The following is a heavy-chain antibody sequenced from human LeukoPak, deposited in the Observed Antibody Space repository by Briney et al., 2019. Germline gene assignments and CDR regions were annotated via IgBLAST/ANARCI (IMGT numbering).Heavy chain of an antibody. CDR1: GFIFSSYS. J-gene: IGHJ5*02. D-gene: IGHD6-13*01. Sequence: PGGSLRLSCAASGFIFSSYSMNWVRQAPGKGLEWVSSISSSSSYIYYADSVKGRFTISRDNAKNSLYLQMNSLRAEDTAVYYCARLWQQLSNWFDPWGQGTLVTVSS. CDR3: ARLWQQLSNWFDP. CDR2: ISSSSSYI. V-gene: IGHV3-21*01.